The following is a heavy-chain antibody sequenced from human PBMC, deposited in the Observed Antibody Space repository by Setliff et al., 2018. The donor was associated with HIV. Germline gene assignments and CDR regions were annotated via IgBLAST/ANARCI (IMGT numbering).Heavy chain of an antibody. V-gene: IGHV1-8*03. J-gene: IGHJ5*02. CDR1: GYTFTSYD. CDR3: ARDWLMIRGVSWFDP. D-gene: IGHD3-10*01. Sequence: ASVKVSCKASGYTFTSYDINWVRQATGQGLEWMAWMNPNSGNTGYTQKFQGRVTITRNTSITTAYMELSSLRSEDTAIYYCARDWLMIRGVSWFDPWGQGTLVTVSS. CDR2: MNPNSGNT.